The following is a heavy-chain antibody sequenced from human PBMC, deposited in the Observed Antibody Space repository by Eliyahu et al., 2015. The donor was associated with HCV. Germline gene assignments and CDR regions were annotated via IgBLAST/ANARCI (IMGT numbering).Heavy chain of an antibody. D-gene: IGHD3-3*01. CDR3: TKESPGNFDFWNNNGRAFDI. CDR1: GFTFGDTA. Sequence: EVQLVESGGGLVQPGRSLRLSCTASGFTFGDTAIXWVRQAPGKGLEWVGFIRSKVYGGTAQYAASVEGRFTISRDDSKSIAYLQMNSLKTEDTAVYFCTKESPGNFDFWNNNGRAFDIWGQGTMVAVSS. J-gene: IGHJ3*02. V-gene: IGHV3-49*04. CDR2: IRSKVYGGTA.